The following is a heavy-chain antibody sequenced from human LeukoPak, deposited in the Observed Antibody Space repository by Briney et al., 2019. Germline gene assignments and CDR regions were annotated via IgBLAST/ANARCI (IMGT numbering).Heavy chain of an antibody. V-gene: IGHV3-23*01. CDR1: GVTFSFSSYA. J-gene: IGHJ2*01. Sequence: GGSLRLSCAASGVTFSFSSYAMSWVRQAPGKELEWVSAISGSGGGTYYADSVKGRFTISRDNSKNTLYLQMNSLRAEDTAVYYCAKEGSIMITFGGVIAHWYFDLWGRGTLVTVSS. CDR2: ISGSGGGT. CDR3: AKEGSIMITFGGVIAHWYFDL. D-gene: IGHD3-16*02.